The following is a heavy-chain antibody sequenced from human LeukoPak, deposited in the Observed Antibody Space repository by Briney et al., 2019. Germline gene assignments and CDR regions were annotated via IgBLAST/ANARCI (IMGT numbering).Heavy chain of an antibody. CDR2: IYSSGNT. D-gene: IGHD4-23*01. V-gene: IGHV3-66*01. CDR3: ARDLWGGKSD. J-gene: IGHJ4*02. Sequence: GGSLRLSCAASGFTVSNNYMTWVRQAPGKGLDWGSVIYSSGNTYYADSVKARFTISRDNSKNTLYLQMNSLRAEYTAVHYWARDLWGGKSDWGQGTLVTVSS. CDR1: GFTVSNNY.